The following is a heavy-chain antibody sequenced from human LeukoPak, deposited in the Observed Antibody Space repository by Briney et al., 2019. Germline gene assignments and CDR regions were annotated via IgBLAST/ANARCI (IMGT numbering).Heavy chain of an antibody. J-gene: IGHJ6*03. Sequence: PSETLSLTCTVSDGSIDSHYWSWIRQPAGRGLEWIGRVHNRGITNYNPSLQGRVTMSVDTSKSQFSLRLTSVTVADTAVYFCARDAPPYYYYMDVWGKGTPVTVSS. V-gene: IGHV4-4*07. CDR3: ARDAPPYYYYMDV. CDR1: DGSIDSHY. CDR2: VHNRGIT.